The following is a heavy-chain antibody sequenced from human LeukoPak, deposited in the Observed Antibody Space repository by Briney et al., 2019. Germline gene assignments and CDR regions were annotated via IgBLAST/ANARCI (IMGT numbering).Heavy chain of an antibody. J-gene: IGHJ6*02. Sequence: LETLSLTCTVSGGSISSNYWSWIRQPPGKGLEWIGFVYYRGNTNYNPSLESRVTISVDTFKNQFSLKLSSVTAADTAVYYCARTGSGPFLDVWGQGTTVTVSS. CDR1: GGSISSNY. CDR2: VYYRGNT. V-gene: IGHV4-59*01. D-gene: IGHD1-1*01. CDR3: ARTGSGPFLDV.